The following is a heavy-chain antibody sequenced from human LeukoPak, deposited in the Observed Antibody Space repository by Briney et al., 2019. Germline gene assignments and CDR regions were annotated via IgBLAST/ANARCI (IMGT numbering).Heavy chain of an antibody. CDR1: GFTFSSYA. CDR2: VSGSGGST. V-gene: IGHV3-23*01. J-gene: IGHJ4*02. D-gene: IGHD3-10*01. CDR3: AKTDVLLWFGELLRFDY. Sequence: GGSLRLSCAASGFTFSSYAMSWVRQAPGKGLEWVSAVSGSGGSTYYADSVKGRFTISRDNSKNTLYLQMNSLRAEDTAVYYCAKTDVLLWFGELLRFDYWGQGTLVTVSS.